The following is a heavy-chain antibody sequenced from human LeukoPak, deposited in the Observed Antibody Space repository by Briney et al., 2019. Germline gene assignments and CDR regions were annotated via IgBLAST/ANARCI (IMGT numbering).Heavy chain of an antibody. CDR1: GFTFTNYD. Sequence: GGSLRLSCAASGFTFTNYDMHWVRQATGKGLEWVSAIGIRGDTYYSGSVKGRFTISRENAENSLYLQMNSLRAEDTAVYYCARDWDYGSGSYYPGGDYWGQGTLVTVSS. V-gene: IGHV3-13*01. D-gene: IGHD3-10*01. CDR3: ARDWDYGSGSYYPGGDY. CDR2: IGIRGDT. J-gene: IGHJ4*02.